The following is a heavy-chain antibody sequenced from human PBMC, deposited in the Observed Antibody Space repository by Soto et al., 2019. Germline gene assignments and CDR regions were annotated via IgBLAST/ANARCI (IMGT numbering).Heavy chain of an antibody. Sequence: ASVKVSCKASGYTFTSYGISWVRQAPGQGLEWMGWISAYNGNTNYAQKLQGRVTMTTDTSTSTAYMELRSLRSDDTAVYYCARDGPTYYDYIWGSYRYLPDAFDIWGQGTMVTVSS. CDR1: GYTFTSYG. CDR3: ARDGPTYYDYIWGSYRYLPDAFDI. D-gene: IGHD3-16*02. J-gene: IGHJ3*02. V-gene: IGHV1-18*01. CDR2: ISAYNGNT.